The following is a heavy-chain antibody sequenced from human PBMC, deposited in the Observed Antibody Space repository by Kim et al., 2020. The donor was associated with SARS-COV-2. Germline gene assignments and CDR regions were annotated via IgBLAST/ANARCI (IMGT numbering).Heavy chain of an antibody. J-gene: IGHJ3*02. D-gene: IGHD3-10*01. CDR1: GGSISSSSYY. CDR3: ARQERRVTTSGDAFDI. Sequence: SETLSLTCTVSGGSISSSSYYWGWIRQPPGKGLEWIGSIYYSGSTYYNPSLKSRVTISVDTSKNQFSLKLSSVTAADTAVYYCARQERRVTTSGDAFDIWGQGTMVTVSS. V-gene: IGHV4-39*01. CDR2: IYYSGST.